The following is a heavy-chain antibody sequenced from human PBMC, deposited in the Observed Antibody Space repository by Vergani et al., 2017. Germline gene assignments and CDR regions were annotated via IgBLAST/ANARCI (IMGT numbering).Heavy chain of an antibody. J-gene: IGHJ5*02. CDR3: ARVHYDIVTGYPNWFDP. Sequence: QLQLQESGPGLVKPSETLSLTCTVSGGSISSSSYYWGWIRQPPGKGLEWIGSIYYSGSTDYNPSLKSRVRISVDPSKNQFSLKLSSVTAADTAVYYCARVHYDIVTGYPNWFDPWGQGTLVIVSS. V-gene: IGHV4-39*07. CDR1: GGSISSSSYY. CDR2: IYYSGST. D-gene: IGHD3-9*01.